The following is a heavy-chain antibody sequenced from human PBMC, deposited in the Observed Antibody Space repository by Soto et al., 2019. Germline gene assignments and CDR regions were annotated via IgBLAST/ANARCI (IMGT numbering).Heavy chain of an antibody. V-gene: IGHV3-11*03. CDR2: ISGDSVYT. CDR1: GFTVSPYY. CDR3: ATGQQVRMADI. J-gene: IGHJ3*02. Sequence: QVQLLESGGGLVKPGASLRLSCAASGFTVSPYYMAWIRQPPGKGLEWISYISGDSVYTNYADSVKGRFTISRDNAKNSLYLQMNSLRAEDTAVYFCATGQQVRMADIWGQGTMVTVSS. D-gene: IGHD6-13*01.